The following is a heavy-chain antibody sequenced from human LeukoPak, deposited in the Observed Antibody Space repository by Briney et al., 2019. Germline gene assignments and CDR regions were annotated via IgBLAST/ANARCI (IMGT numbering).Heavy chain of an antibody. J-gene: IGHJ4*02. CDR2: INHSGST. CDR1: GGSFSGYY. Sequence: SETLSLTCAVYGGSFSGYYWSWIRQPPGKGLEWIGEINHSGSTNYNPSLKSRVTISVDTSKNQFSLKLSSVTAADTAVYYCARSLYSSGWYIYWGQGTLVTVSS. CDR3: ARSLYSSGWYIY. V-gene: IGHV4-34*01. D-gene: IGHD6-19*01.